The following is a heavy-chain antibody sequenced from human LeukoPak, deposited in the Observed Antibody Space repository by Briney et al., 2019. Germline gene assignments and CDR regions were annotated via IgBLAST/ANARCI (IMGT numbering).Heavy chain of an antibody. Sequence: GTSVKVSCKASGFTFTSSAMQWVRQARGQRLEGIGWIVVGSGKTNYAQKFQERVTITRDMSTSTAYMELSSLRSEDTAVYYCAAYRPRGSSWYGDAFDIWGQGTMVTVSS. CDR2: IVVGSGKT. CDR3: AAYRPRGSSWYGDAFDI. CDR1: GFTFTSSA. J-gene: IGHJ3*02. D-gene: IGHD6-13*01. V-gene: IGHV1-58*02.